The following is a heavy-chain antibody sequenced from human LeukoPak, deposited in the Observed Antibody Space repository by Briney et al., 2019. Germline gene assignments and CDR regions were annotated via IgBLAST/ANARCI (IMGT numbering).Heavy chain of an antibody. D-gene: IGHD3-10*01. J-gene: IGHJ6*02. CDR3: ARILPSPKWFGAGGGMDV. CDR2: IDGDGSSR. V-gene: IGHV3-74*01. CDR1: GFTFTSYW. Sequence: GGSLRLSCAASGFTFTSYWIDWVRHVPGKGREWGSRIDGDGSSRIYADSVQGRFTITRDNGKKTGCVQMNSLRAEDTAVYYCARILPSPKWFGAGGGMDVWGQGTTVTVSS.